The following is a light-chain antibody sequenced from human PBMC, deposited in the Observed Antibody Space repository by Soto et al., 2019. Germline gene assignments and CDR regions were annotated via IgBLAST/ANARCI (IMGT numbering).Light chain of an antibody. V-gene: IGLV2-14*01. Sequence: QSALTQPASVSGSPGQSITISCTGTSSDVGGYNYVSWYQQHPGKAPKLMIYEVSNRPSGVLDRFSGSKSGTSASLAITGLQAEDEADYYCQSYDNSLSGAWVFGGGTQLTVL. CDR1: SSDVGGYNY. CDR2: EVS. CDR3: QSYDNSLSGAWV. J-gene: IGLJ3*02.